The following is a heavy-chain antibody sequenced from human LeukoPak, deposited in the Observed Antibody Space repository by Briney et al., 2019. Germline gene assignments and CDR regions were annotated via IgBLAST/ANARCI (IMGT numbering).Heavy chain of an antibody. CDR1: GFTFSSYA. CDR2: ISYDGSNK. D-gene: IGHD2-2*02. CDR3: AKRAIQPPGTDY. Sequence: GRSLGLSCAASGFTFSSYAMHWVRQAPGKGLEWVAVISYDGSNKYYADSVKGRFTISRDNSKNTLYLQMNNLRVEDTAIYYCAKRAIQPPGTDYWGQGALVTVSS. J-gene: IGHJ4*02. V-gene: IGHV3-30-3*02.